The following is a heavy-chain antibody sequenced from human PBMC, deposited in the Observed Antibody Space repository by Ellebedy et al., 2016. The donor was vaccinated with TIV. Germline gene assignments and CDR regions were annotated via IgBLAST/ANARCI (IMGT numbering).Heavy chain of an antibody. CDR3: CYMGSGTYGDLDY. V-gene: IGHV3-48*03. D-gene: IGHD3-10*01. Sequence: GGSLRLSCVASGFSLSSYEMNWVRQAPGKGLEWISYIDSSGNAKIYAESVKGRFTISRNNSKNTLYLQMNSLRAEDTAVYSCCYMGSGTYGDLDYWGHGTLVTVSS. J-gene: IGHJ4*01. CDR1: GFSLSSYE. CDR2: IDSSGNAK.